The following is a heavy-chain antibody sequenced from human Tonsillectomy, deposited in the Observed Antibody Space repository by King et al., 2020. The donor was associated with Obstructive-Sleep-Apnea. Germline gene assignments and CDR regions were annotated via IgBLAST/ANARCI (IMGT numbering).Heavy chain of an antibody. J-gene: IGHJ4*02. CDR2: MYYSGNT. CDR3: ARHRGVEDYGGYGDYFDY. D-gene: IGHD5-12*01. V-gene: IGHV4-59*08. Sequence: QLQESGPGLVKPSDTLSLTCTVSGDSISNYYWSWIRQPPGKGLEWIGYMYYSGNTNYNPSLKSRVTISVDTSKIQFSLRLSSVTAADTAVYYCARHRGVEDYGGYGDYFDYWGQGTLVTVSS. CDR1: GDSISNYY.